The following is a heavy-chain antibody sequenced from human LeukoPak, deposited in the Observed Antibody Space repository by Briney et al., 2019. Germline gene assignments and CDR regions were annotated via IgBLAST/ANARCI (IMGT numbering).Heavy chain of an antibody. CDR1: GNYW. D-gene: IGHD2/OR15-2a*01. Sequence: GGSLRLSCAASGNYWMHWVRQAPGKGLVWVSHVNSDGSWTSYADSVKGRFTISKGNAKNTVYLQMNSLRAEDTAVYYCVSFYETYWGRGTLVTVSS. CDR3: VSFYETY. CDR2: VNSDGSWT. V-gene: IGHV3-74*01. J-gene: IGHJ4*02.